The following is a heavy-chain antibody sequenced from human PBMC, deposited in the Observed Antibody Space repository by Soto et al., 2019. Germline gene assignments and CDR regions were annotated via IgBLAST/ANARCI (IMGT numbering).Heavy chain of an antibody. CDR1: GFTFSSYA. J-gene: IGHJ4*02. CDR3: ANFLPAISTPVRDS. V-gene: IGHV3-33*03. Sequence: GGSLRLSCAASGFTFSSYAMHWVRQAPGKGLEWVAVVWHDGKNEYYADSVKGRFTISRDNSKNTLYLQMNSLRAEDTALYYCANFLPAISTPVRDSWGQGTQVTVSS. CDR2: VWHDGKNE. D-gene: IGHD2-2*02.